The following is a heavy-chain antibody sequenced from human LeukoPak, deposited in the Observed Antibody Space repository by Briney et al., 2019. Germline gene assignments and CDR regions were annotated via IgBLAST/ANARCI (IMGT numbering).Heavy chain of an antibody. D-gene: IGHD4-17*01. Sequence: GGSLRPSRAVSGFSFSSYSISWDRQAPGEGREWVSAVTDSGGKTYDADSDKGRFTIARDNSKSALYLQMTSLRAEDTAVYYCATRLRQQPRYWGQGTLVTVSS. CDR3: ATRLRQQPRY. CDR1: GFSFSSYS. V-gene: IGHV3-23*01. J-gene: IGHJ4*02. CDR2: VTDSGGKT.